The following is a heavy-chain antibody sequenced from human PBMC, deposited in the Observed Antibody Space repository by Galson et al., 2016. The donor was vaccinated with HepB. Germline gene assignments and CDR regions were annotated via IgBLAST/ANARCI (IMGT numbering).Heavy chain of an antibody. V-gene: IGHV1-46*01. Sequence: SVQVSCKASGYIFTSYYIHWVRQAPGQGLEWMGRNTPGGGATTFAQKFQGRVTLTRDTSTNTVYMELSSLRSEDTARYYCVRQSYGDFPSDYWGQGSLVTVSS. CDR2: NTPGGGAT. CDR3: VRQSYGDFPSDY. J-gene: IGHJ4*02. CDR1: GYIFTSYY. D-gene: IGHD4-17*01.